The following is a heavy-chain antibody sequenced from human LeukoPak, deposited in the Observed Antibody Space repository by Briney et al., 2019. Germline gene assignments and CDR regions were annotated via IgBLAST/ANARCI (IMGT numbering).Heavy chain of an antibody. CDR2: IYYSGST. CDR3: ARPMASLVL. D-gene: IGHD5-24*01. CDR1: GFTFSDYY. V-gene: IGHV4-39*01. Sequence: GSLRLSCAASGFTFSDYYMSWIRQAPGKGLEWIGSIYYSGSTYYNPSLKSRVTISVDTSKNQFSLKLSSVTAADTAVYYCARPMASLVLWGQGTLVTVSS. J-gene: IGHJ4*02.